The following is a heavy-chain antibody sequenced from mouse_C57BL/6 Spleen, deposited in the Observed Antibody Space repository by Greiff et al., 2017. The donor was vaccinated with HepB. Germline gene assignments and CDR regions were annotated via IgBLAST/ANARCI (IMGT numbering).Heavy chain of an antibody. D-gene: IGHD2-4*01. J-gene: IGHJ2*01. Sequence: VQLVESGPELVKPGASVKISCKASGYAFSSSWMNWVKQRPGKGLEWIGRIYPGDGDTNYNGKFKGKATLTADKSSSTAYMQLSSLTSEDSAVYFCASREDYDGHFDYWGQGTTLTVSS. V-gene: IGHV1-82*01. CDR2: IYPGDGDT. CDR3: ASREDYDGHFDY. CDR1: GYAFSSSW.